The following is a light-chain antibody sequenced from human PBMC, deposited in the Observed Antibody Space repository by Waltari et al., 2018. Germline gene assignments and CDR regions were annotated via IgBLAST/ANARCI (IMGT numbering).Light chain of an antibody. Sequence: SSELTQPPSVAVSPGQTARITCSGDALPQHYASWYQQKSGQAPVLVIDKDTERPSGIPERVSGSSSGTTVTLTISGVQAEEEADYYCQSSDSSTTYDIFGGGTRLTVL. J-gene: IGLJ2*01. V-gene: IGLV3-25*02. CDR1: ALPQHY. CDR3: QSSDSSTTYDI. CDR2: KDT.